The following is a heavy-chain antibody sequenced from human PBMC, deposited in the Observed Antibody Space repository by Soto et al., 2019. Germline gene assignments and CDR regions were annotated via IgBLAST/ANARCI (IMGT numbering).Heavy chain of an antibody. J-gene: IGHJ4*02. V-gene: IGHV4-34*01. Sequence: SETLSLTCAVYGGSFSGYYWSWIRQPPGKGLEWIGEINHSGSTNYNPSLKSRVTISVDTSKNQFSLKLSSVTAADTAVYYCARVRSGTYGSGISYWGQGTLVTVSS. CDR2: INHSGST. D-gene: IGHD3-10*01. CDR3: ARVRSGTYGSGISY. CDR1: GGSFSGYY.